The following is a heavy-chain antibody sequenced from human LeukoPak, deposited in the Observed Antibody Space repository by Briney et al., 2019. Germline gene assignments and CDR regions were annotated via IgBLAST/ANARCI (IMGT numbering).Heavy chain of an antibody. CDR1: GFTFSTYW. J-gene: IGHJ3*02. Sequence: GGSLRLSCAASGFTFSTYWMAWVRQAPGKGLEWVANIKQDGGETYYVESVRGRFTISRDNAKNSLYLQMNSLRVEDTAVYYCAKDLLHAFDIWGQGTMVTVSS. V-gene: IGHV3-7*01. CDR3: AKDLLHAFDI. CDR2: IKQDGGET. D-gene: IGHD2-15*01.